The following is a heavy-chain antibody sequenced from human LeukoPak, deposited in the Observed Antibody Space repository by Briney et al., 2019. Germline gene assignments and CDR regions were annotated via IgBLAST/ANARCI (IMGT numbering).Heavy chain of an antibody. D-gene: IGHD1-14*01. CDR3: ARCSVDPGTNWFDP. CDR2: IYYSGST. CDR1: GGSISSYY. Sequence: SETLSLTCTVSGGSISSYYWSWIRQPPGKGLEWIGYIYYSGSTNYNPSLKSRVTISVDTSKNQFSLKLSSVTAADTAVYYCARCSVDPGTNWFDPWGQGTLVTVSS. V-gene: IGHV4-59*08. J-gene: IGHJ5*02.